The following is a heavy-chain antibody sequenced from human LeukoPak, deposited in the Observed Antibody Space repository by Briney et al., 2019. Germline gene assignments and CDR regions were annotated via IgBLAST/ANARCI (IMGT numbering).Heavy chain of an antibody. CDR3: ARVVQWLGGLD. CDR1: GFTFSSYW. Sequence: GGSLRLSCAASGFTFSSYWMHWVRQAPGKGLVWVSRINTDGSSTSYADSVKGRFTISRDNAKNTLYLQMNGLRAEDTAVYYCARVVQWLGGLDWGQGTLVTVSS. V-gene: IGHV3-74*01. D-gene: IGHD6-19*01. CDR2: INTDGSST. J-gene: IGHJ4*02.